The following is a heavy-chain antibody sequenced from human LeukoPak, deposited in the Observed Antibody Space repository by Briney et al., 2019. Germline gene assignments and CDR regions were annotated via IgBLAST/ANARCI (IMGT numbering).Heavy chain of an antibody. J-gene: IGHJ6*02. CDR3: ARAAVTHYYYGMDV. CDR1: GYTFTGYY. CDR2: INPNRCGT. Sequence: ASVKVSCKASGYTFTGYYMHWVRQAPGQGLEWMGWINPNRCGTNYAQKFQGRVTLTRDTSLSTAYMELSRLTCDDTAVYYCARAAVTHYYYGMDVWGQGTTVTASS. V-gene: IGHV1-2*02. D-gene: IGHD4-23*01.